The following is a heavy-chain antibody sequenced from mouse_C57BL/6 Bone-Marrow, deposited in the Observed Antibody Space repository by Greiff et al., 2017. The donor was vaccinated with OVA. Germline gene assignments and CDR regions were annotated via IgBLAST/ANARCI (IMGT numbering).Heavy chain of an antibody. V-gene: IGHV5-17*01. D-gene: IGHD2-3*01. CDR1: GFTFSDYG. J-gene: IGHJ1*03. Sequence: EVQRVESGGGLVKPGGSLKLSCAASGFTFSDYGMHWVRQAPEKGLEWVAYISSGSSTIYYADTVKGRFTISRDNAKNTLFLQMTSLRSEDTAMYYCARGGWLLRGWYFDVWGTGTTVTVSS. CDR2: ISSGSSTI. CDR3: ARGGWLLRGWYFDV.